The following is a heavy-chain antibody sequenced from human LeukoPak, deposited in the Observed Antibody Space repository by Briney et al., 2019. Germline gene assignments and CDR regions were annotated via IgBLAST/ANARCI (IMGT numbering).Heavy chain of an antibody. J-gene: IGHJ5*02. D-gene: IGHD3-10*01. Sequence: PSETLSLTCAVYGGSFSGYYWSWIRQPPGKGLEWIGEINHSGSTNYNPSLKSRVTISVDTSKNQFSLKLMSVTAADTAVYYCARDSGTTGEVKFDPWGQGTLVTVSS. CDR1: GGSFSGYY. CDR3: ARDSGTTGEVKFDP. CDR2: INHSGST. V-gene: IGHV4-34*01.